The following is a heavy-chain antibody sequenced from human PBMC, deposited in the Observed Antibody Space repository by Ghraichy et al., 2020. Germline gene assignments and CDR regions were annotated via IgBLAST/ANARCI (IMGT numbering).Heavy chain of an antibody. V-gene: IGHV3-74*01. CDR1: GFTFSSYW. CDR3: TRDQKYCDGTSCYSPRYAMDV. D-gene: IGHD2-2*01. J-gene: IGHJ6*02. CDR2: INTDGSST. Sequence: GGSLRLSCAASGFTFSSYWMHWVRQVPGKGLVWVSRINTDGSSTTYADSVKGRFTISRDNAKNTLYLQMNSLRAEDTAIYYCTRDQKYCDGTSCYSPRYAMDVWGQGTTVTVSS.